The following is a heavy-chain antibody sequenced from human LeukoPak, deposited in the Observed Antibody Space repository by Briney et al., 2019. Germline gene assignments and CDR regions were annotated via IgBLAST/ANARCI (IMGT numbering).Heavy chain of an antibody. CDR3: ARVVPAAMPTNWFDP. V-gene: IGHV4-61*02. CDR1: GGSISSGSYH. Sequence: SETLSLTCTVSGGSISSGSYHWSWIRQPAGKGLEWVGRIYTSGSTNYNPSLKSRVTISVDTSKNQFSLKLSSVTAADTAVYYCARVVPAAMPTNWFDPWGQGTLVTVSS. J-gene: IGHJ5*02. D-gene: IGHD2-2*01. CDR2: IYTSGST.